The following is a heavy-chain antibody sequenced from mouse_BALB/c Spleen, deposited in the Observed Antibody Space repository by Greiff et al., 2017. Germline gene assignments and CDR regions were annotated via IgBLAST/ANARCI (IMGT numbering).Heavy chain of an antibody. CDR3: ARDKDDAMDY. Sequence: QVHVKQSGPGLVAPSQSLYITCTVSGFSLNSYGVHWVRQPPGKGLEWLGVIWAGGSTNYNSAIMSRLSISKDNSKSQVFLKMNSLQTDDTAMYYGARDKDDAMDYWGQGTSVTVSS. CDR1: GFSLNSYG. J-gene: IGHJ4*01. CDR2: IWAGGST. V-gene: IGHV2-9*02.